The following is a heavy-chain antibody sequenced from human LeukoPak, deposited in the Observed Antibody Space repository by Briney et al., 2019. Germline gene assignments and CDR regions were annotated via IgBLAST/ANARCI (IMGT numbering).Heavy chain of an antibody. CDR2: INPNSGGT. V-gene: IGHV1-2*02. J-gene: IGHJ3*02. D-gene: IGHD1-26*01. CDR3: ARKWGGTKVHAFDI. CDR1: GYTFTSNY. Sequence: ASVKVSCKAFGYTFTSNYMHWVRQAPGQGLEWMGWINPNSGGTNYAQKFQGRVTMTRDTSISTAYMELSRLRSDDTAVYYCARKWGGTKVHAFDIWGQGTMVTVSS.